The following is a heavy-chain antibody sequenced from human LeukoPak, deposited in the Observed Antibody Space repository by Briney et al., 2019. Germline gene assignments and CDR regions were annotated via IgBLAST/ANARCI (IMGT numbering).Heavy chain of an antibody. CDR2: ISSSSSYI. CDR3: ARDRGYDFDWFDP. CDR1: GFTFSSYA. V-gene: IGHV3-21*01. Sequence: PGGSLRLSCAASGFTFSSYAMSWVRQAPGKGLEWVSSISSSSSYIYYADSVKGRSTISRDNAKNSLYLQMNSLRAEDTAVYYCARDRGYDFDWFDPWGQGTLVTVSS. D-gene: IGHD5-12*01. J-gene: IGHJ5*02.